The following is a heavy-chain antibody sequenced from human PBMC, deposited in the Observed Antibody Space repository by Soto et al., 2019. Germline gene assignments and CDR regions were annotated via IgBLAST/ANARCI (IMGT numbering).Heavy chain of an antibody. Sequence: QVQLVESGGGVVQPGRSLRLSCAASGFTFSSYAMHWVRQAPGKGLEWVAVISYDGSNKYYADSVKGRFTISRDNSKHTLYLQMNSLRAEDTAVYYCARAHNKPASPFDYWGQGTLVTVSS. CDR1: GFTFSSYA. CDR2: ISYDGSNK. CDR3: ARAHNKPASPFDY. J-gene: IGHJ4*02. V-gene: IGHV3-30-3*01.